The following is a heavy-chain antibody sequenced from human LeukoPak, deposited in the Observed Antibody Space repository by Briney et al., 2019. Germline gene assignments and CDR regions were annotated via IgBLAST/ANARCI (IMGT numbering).Heavy chain of an antibody. CDR1: GFTFSNYA. J-gene: IGHJ4*02. CDR2: ISGSGGIT. Sequence: GGSLRLSCAASGFTFSNYAVSWVRQAPGKGLERVSAISGSGGITYYAAFVKGRFTISRDNSKNTLYLRVNSLRAEGTAVYYCAKDQEMPGLTATGDRLFDYWGQGTLVTVSS. V-gene: IGHV3-23*01. D-gene: IGHD1-26*01. CDR3: AKDQEMPGLTATGDRLFDY.